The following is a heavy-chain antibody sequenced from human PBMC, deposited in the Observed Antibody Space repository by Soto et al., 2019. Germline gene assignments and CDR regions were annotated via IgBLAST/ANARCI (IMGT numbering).Heavy chain of an antibody. CDR2: MSGNNNST. J-gene: IGHJ4*02. CDR1: GFPFSVYA. CDR3: AKTSGSYAFSGFDY. D-gene: IGHD1-26*01. Sequence: GSLRLSCAASGFPFSVYAMSWVRQAPGKGLEWVSSMSGNNNSTYYPDSVKGRFTIPRDNSKNTLYLQMNRLRAEDTAVYYCAKTSGSYAFSGFDYWGQGALVTVSS. V-gene: IGHV3-23*01.